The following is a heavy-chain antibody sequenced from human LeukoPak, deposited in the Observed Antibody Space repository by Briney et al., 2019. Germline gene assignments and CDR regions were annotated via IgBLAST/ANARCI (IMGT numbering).Heavy chain of an antibody. J-gene: IGHJ4*02. Sequence: GGSLRLSCAASGFTFSSYSMNWVRQAPGEGLEWVSSISSSSSYIYYADSVKGRFTISRDNAKNSLYLQMNSLRAEDTAVYYCASPYYYDSSGGGYWGQGTLVTVSS. CDR3: ASPYYYDSSGGGY. V-gene: IGHV3-21*01. D-gene: IGHD3-22*01. CDR1: GFTFSSYS. CDR2: ISSSSSYI.